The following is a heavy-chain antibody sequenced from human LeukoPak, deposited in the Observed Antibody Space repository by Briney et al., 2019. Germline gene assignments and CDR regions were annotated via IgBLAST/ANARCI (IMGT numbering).Heavy chain of an antibody. V-gene: IGHV3-23*01. J-gene: IGHJ4*02. CDR3: AKGGSTAWTAVDY. CDR1: GFSFSNCA. CDR2: ISDSAGAT. Sequence: GGSLRLSCAASGFSFSNCAMTWVRQAPGKGLEWVSSISDSAGATYYADSVRGRFTISRDNSGSTLYLQMNSLRADDTAVYYCAKGGSTAWTAVDYWGQGTLVTVSS. D-gene: IGHD2-2*01.